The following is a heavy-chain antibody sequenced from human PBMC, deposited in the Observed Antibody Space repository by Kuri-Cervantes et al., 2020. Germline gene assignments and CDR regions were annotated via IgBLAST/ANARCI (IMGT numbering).Heavy chain of an antibody. CDR2: ISSSGSTI. Sequence: GESLKISCAASGFTLSDYYMSWIRQAPEKGLEWVSYISSSGSTIYYADSVKGRFTISRDNAKNSLYLQMNSLRAEDTAVYYCARDLNYYDSSGPYNWFDPWGQGTLVTVSS. J-gene: IGHJ5*02. V-gene: IGHV3-11*04. CDR1: GFTLSDYY. CDR3: ARDLNYYDSSGPYNWFDP. D-gene: IGHD3-22*01.